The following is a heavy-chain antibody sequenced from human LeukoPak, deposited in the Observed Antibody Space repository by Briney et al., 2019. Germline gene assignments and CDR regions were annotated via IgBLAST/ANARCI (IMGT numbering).Heavy chain of an antibody. CDR2: ISSSSSTI. CDR1: GFTFSSYS. J-gene: IGHJ4*02. V-gene: IGHV3-48*04. D-gene: IGHD3-10*01. CDR3: ARATPGSSGVYFDY. Sequence: PGGSLRLSCAASGFTFSSYSMNWVRQAPGKGLEWVSYISSSSSTIYYADSVKSRFTISRDNAKNSLYLQMNSLRAEDTAVYYCARATPGSSGVYFDYWGQGTLVTVSS.